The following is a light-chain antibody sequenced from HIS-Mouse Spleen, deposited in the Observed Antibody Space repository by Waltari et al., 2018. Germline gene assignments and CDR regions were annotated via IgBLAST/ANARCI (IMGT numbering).Light chain of an antibody. CDR2: EVS. Sequence: QSALTQPPSASGSPGQSVTISCTGTSSDVGGYNYVSRYQQHPGKAPKLMLYEVSKRPSGVPDRFSGSKSGNTASLTVSGLQAEDEADYYCSSYAGSNNLVFGGGTKLTVL. J-gene: IGLJ2*01. CDR3: SSYAGSNNLV. CDR1: SSDVGGYNY. V-gene: IGLV2-8*01.